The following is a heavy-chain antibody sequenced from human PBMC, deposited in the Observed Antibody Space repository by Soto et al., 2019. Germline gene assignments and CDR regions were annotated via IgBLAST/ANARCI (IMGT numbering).Heavy chain of an antibody. CDR2: ITTDGSYT. D-gene: IGHD2-2*02. J-gene: IGHJ4*02. V-gene: IGHV3-74*01. CDR3: ARGGCTKTSCYILDF. Sequence: EVQLVESGGGLVQPGGSLRLSCAASGFRFSSYWMHWVRQVPGKGLVWVSHITTDGSYTTYADFAKGRFTVSRDNAKNTLHLQMNSLRAEDTAVYYCARGGCTKTSCYILDFWGQGTFITVSS. CDR1: GFRFSSYW.